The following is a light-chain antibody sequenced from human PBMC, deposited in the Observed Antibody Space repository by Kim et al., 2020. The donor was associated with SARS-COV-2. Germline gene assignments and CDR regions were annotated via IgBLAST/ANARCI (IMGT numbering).Light chain of an antibody. J-gene: IGKJ1*01. CDR3: LQVNAYPLT. V-gene: IGKV1-9*01. CDR2: AAS. CDR1: QDISNH. Sequence: DIQLTQSPSFLSASVGDRVTITCRASQDISNHLAWYQQKAGKAPEVLMYAASTLKKGAPSTFSGSGSGTEFTLTIGSLQPEDFATYFCLQVNAYPLTFGQGTKVDIK.